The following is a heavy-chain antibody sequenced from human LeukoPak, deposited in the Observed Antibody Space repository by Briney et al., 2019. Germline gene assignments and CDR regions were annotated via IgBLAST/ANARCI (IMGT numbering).Heavy chain of an antibody. CDR1: GFTFSSYS. CDR3: ARVKTENYDSSGYYENAFDI. CDR2: ISSSSYI. Sequence: GGSLRLSCAASGFTFSSYSMNWVRQAPGKGLEWVSSISSSSYIYYADSVKGRFTISRDNAKNSLYLQMNSLRAEDTAVYYCARVKTENYDSSGYYENAFDIWGQGTMVTVSS. J-gene: IGHJ3*02. D-gene: IGHD3-22*01. V-gene: IGHV3-21*01.